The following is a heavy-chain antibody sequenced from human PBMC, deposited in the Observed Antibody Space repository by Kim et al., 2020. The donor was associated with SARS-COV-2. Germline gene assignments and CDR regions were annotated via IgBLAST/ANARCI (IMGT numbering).Heavy chain of an antibody. CDR1: GFTFSDYG. J-gene: IGHJ4*02. D-gene: IGHD6-19*01. V-gene: IGHV3-30*18. CDR3: AKERTPTYSSGWPLDY. CDR2: VSYIGNFK. Sequence: GGSLRLSCAASGFTFSDYGMQWVRQAPGKGLEWVAVVSYIGNFKYYADSVRGRFSISRDNSKNTLYLQMNSLRAKDTAVYYCAKERTPTYSSGWPLDYWGQGTLVTVSS.